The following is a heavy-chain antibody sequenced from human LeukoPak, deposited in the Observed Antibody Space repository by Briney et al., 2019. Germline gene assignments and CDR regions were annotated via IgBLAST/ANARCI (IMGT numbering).Heavy chain of an antibody. CDR1: GFTFSSYG. V-gene: IGHV3-30*02. CDR3: AKVFEYYDFWSGVDAFDI. D-gene: IGHD3-3*01. CDR2: IRYDGSNK. J-gene: IGHJ3*02. Sequence: GGSLRLSCAASGFTFSSYGMHWVRQAPGKGLEGVAFIRYDGSNKYYADSAKGRFTLSRDNSKNTLYLQMHSLRAEGTAVYYCAKVFEYYDFWSGVDAFDIWGQGTMVTVSS.